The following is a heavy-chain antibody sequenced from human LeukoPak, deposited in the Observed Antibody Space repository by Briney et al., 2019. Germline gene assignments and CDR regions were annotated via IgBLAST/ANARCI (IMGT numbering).Heavy chain of an antibody. V-gene: IGHV3-30-3*01. CDR1: GFTFSSYA. D-gene: IGHD1-26*01. CDR3: ARDPSGSFDY. J-gene: IGHJ4*02. CDR2: ISYDGSNK. Sequence: GGSLRLSCAASGFTFSSYAMHWVRQAPGKGLEWVAVISYDGSNKYYADSVKGRFTISRDNSKNTLYLQMNSLRAEDTAVYYCARDPSGSFDYWGQGTLVTVSS.